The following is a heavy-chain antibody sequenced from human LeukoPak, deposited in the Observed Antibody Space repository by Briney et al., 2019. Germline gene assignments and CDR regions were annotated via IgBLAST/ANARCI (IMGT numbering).Heavy chain of an antibody. CDR2: IYHSGST. J-gene: IGHJ4*02. Sequence: SETLSLTCTVSAYSISSANYWGWIRQPPGKGLEWIGIIYHSGSTYYNPSLKSRVSTSVDTSKNQFSLKLSSVTAADTAVYYCARVGRRGVTKYYFDYWGQGTLVTVSS. CDR1: AYSISSANY. CDR3: ARVGRRGVTKYYFDY. V-gene: IGHV4-38-2*02. D-gene: IGHD3-10*01.